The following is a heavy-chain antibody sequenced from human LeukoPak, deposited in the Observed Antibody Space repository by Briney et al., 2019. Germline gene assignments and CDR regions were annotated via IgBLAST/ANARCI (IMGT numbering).Heavy chain of an antibody. J-gene: IGHJ4*02. D-gene: IGHD3-10*01. CDR3: AKDPVPSYYGSGSADY. Sequence: GGSLRLSCAASGFTFSSYAMNWVRQAPGKGLEWVSAISGSGGNTYYADSVKGRFTISRDNSKNTLYLQMNSLRAEDTAIYYCAKDPVPSYYGSGSADYWGQGTLVTVSS. CDR2: ISGSGGNT. CDR1: GFTFSSYA. V-gene: IGHV3-23*01.